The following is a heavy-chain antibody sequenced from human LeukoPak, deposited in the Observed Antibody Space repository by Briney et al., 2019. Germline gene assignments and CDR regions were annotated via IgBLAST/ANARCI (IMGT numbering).Heavy chain of an antibody. CDR2: ISANNGET. Sequence: GASVKVSCKASGYTFTNYGISWVRQAPAQGLEWMAGISANNGETRYAQNLQGRVTMTTDTSTSTAYMELRSLRSDDTAVYYCARVPPSAHQMLSSDYWGQGTQVTVSS. J-gene: IGHJ4*02. CDR1: GYTFTNYG. CDR3: ARVPPSAHQMLSSDY. D-gene: IGHD2-2*01. V-gene: IGHV1-18*04.